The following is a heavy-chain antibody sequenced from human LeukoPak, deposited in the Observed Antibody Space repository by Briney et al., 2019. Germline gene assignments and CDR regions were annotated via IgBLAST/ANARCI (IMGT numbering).Heavy chain of an antibody. D-gene: IGHD3-16*01. J-gene: IGHJ4*02. Sequence: PGGSLRLSCAASGFTFSTYWMQWVRQAPGKGLVWVSHDNGPGTDTTYADSVKGRFTISRDNAKNTLYLQMNSLRAEDTAVYYCTRGGFYGSFDSWGQGTLVTVSS. CDR2: DNGPGTDT. CDR1: GFTFSTYW. CDR3: TRGGFYGSFDS. V-gene: IGHV3-74*01.